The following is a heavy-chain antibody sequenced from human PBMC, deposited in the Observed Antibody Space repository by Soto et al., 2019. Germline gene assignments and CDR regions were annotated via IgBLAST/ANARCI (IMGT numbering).Heavy chain of an antibody. CDR3: ARDKITCPYDY. CDR2: INHSGST. CDR1: GGSSLGKQ. Sequence: SEKLSHTDTGNGGSSLGKQWTWIRQPPGKGLEWIGEINHSGSTNYNPSLKSRVTISVDTSKNPFSLKLTSVTAAYTAVYHRARDKITCPYDYCGQASLIT. V-gene: IGHV4-34*01. D-gene: IGHD1-20*01. J-gene: IGHJ4*02.